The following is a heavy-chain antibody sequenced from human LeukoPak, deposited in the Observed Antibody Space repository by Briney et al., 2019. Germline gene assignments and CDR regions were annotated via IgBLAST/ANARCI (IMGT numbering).Heavy chain of an antibody. CDR3: ARDRRMVRGVNRLLYYYMDV. Sequence: GGSLRLSCAASGFTFSSYSMNWVRQAPGKGLEWVSYISSSSSTIYYADSVKGRFTISRDNAKNSLYLQMNSLRAEDTAVYYCARDRRMVRGVNRLLYYYMDVWGKGTTVTVSS. D-gene: IGHD3-10*01. V-gene: IGHV3-48*01. CDR2: ISSSSSTI. J-gene: IGHJ6*03. CDR1: GFTFSSYS.